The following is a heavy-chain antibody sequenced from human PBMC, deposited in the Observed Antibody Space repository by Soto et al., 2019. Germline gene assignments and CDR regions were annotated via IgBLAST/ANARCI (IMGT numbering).Heavy chain of an antibody. CDR1: GFTFGTYA. Sequence: EVQLLESGGGLVQPGGSLRLSCAASGFTFGTYAMSWVRQAPGKGLEWGSTISISGGATYYADSVKGRYTISRDNSQNTLYLQMNSLRAEDTALFFCAKWAAAQYFDYWGQGTLVTVSS. J-gene: IGHJ4*02. D-gene: IGHD6-6*01. CDR3: AKWAAAQYFDY. CDR2: ISISGGAT. V-gene: IGHV3-23*01.